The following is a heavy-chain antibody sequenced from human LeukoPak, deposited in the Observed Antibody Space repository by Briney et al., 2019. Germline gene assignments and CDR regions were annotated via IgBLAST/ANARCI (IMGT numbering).Heavy chain of an antibody. J-gene: IGHJ6*04. Sequence: GGSLRLSCAASGFTYSSYWMSWVRQAPGKGLEWVANIKQDGSEKYYVDSVKGRLTISRDNAKNSLYLQMNSLRAEDTAVYYCARVGAAAGTLYYYYGMDVWGKGTTVTVSS. V-gene: IGHV3-7*03. D-gene: IGHD6-13*01. CDR3: ARVGAAAGTLYYYYGMDV. CDR1: GFTYSSYW. CDR2: IKQDGSEK.